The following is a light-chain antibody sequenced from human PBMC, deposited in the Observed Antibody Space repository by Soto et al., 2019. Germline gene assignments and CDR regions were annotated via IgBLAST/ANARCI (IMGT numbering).Light chain of an antibody. CDR1: QSIGNY. J-gene: IGKJ3*01. CDR2: ATS. Sequence: EVVLTQSPSTLSLSPGEGATLSCRASQSIGNYLAWYQQKPGQAPRLLIYATSNRATGIPARFSGSGSGTDFTLTISSLEPEDFAVFYCQQRSSWPFTFGPGTKVDIK. CDR3: QQRSSWPFT. V-gene: IGKV3-11*01.